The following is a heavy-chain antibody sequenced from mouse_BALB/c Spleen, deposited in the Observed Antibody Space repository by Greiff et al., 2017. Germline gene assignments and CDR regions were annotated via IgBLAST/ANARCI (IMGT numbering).Heavy chain of an antibody. CDR1: GYTFTSYW. D-gene: IGHD2-14*01. Sequence: QVQLQQPGAELVKPGASVKLSCKASGYTFTSYWMHWVKQRPGQGLEWIGEINPSNGRTNYNEKFKSKATLTVDKSSSTAYMQLSSLTSEDSAVYYCARSNYRYDVGAWFAYWGQGTLVTVSA. CDR3: ARSNYRYDVGAWFAY. V-gene: IGHV1S81*02. J-gene: IGHJ3*01. CDR2: INPSNGRT.